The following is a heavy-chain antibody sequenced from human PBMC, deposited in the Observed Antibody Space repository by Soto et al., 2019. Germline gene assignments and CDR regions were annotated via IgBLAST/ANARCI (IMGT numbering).Heavy chain of an antibody. D-gene: IGHD1-26*01. J-gene: IGHJ6*02. V-gene: IGHV4-4*02. CDR3: AIVIGSYYYGMVV. CDR2: IYHSGIT. CDR1: GGSISSNNW. Sequence: QVQLQESGPGLVKPSGTLSLTCAVSGGSISSNNWWSWVRQPPGKGLEWIGEIYHSGITNYNPSLKRRATISVDKSMIQFSMKLGSVTAADTAVYYCAIVIGSYYYGMVVLGQGTTVIVSS.